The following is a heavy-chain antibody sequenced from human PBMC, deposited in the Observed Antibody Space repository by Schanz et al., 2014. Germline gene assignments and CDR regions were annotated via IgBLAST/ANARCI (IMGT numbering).Heavy chain of an antibody. D-gene: IGHD3-10*01. CDR1: GFTFSTSA. CDR2: LGGSTGGI. J-gene: IGHJ4*02. CDR3: AKTLGGAGLTLYFDH. V-gene: IGHV3-23*04. Sequence: EVQLVESGGGLVEPGGSLRLSCEASGFTFSTSAMSWVRQAPGKGLEWVSSLGGSTGGIYYADSVRGRFTISRDNFENRLYLQMNSLRLEDTAIYYCAKTLGGAGLTLYFDHWGQGSLVTVSS.